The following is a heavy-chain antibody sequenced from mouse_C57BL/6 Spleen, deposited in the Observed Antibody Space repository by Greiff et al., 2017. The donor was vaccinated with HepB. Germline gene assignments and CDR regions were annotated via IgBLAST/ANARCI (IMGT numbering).Heavy chain of an antibody. J-gene: IGHJ1*03. CDR2: IHPNSGST. CDR1: GYTFTSYW. D-gene: IGHD1-1*01. Sequence: QVQLKQPGAELVKPGASVKLSCKASGYTFTSYWMHWVKQRPGQGLEWIGMIHPNSGSTNYNEKFKSKATLTVDKSSSTAYMQLSSLTSEDSAVYYCARSPYYYGKAHWYFDVWGTGTTVTVSS. V-gene: IGHV1-64*01. CDR3: ARSPYYYGKAHWYFDV.